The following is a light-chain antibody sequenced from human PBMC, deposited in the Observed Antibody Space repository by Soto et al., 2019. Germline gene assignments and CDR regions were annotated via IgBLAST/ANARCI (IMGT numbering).Light chain of an antibody. J-gene: IGKJ2*01. V-gene: IGKV1-39*01. Sequence: DIQMTQSPSSLHASVGDRISITCRASQSIGTYLSCYQQKPVKAPKLLIYGASKLQSGVPSRFSGSGSETVFTLTISSLQPEDFATYYCQQSYRAPRTFGQGTKVEIK. CDR1: QSIGTY. CDR3: QQSYRAPRT. CDR2: GAS.